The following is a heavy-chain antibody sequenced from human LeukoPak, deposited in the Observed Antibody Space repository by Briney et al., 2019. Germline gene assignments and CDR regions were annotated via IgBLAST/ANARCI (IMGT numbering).Heavy chain of an antibody. CDR1: GFTFSSYS. V-gene: IGHV3-21*01. CDR3: AKDGWVVVAASTPLYGMDV. Sequence: GGSLRLSCAASGFTFSSYSMNWVRQAPGKGLEWVSSISSSSSYIYYADSVKGRFTISRDNAKNSLYLQMNSLRAEDTAVYYCAKDGWVVVAASTPLYGMDVWGQGTTVTVSS. J-gene: IGHJ6*02. CDR2: ISSSSSYI. D-gene: IGHD2-15*01.